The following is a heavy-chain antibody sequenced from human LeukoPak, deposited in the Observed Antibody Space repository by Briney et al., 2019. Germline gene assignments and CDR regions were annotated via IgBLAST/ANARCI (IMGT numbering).Heavy chain of an antibody. J-gene: IGHJ4*02. D-gene: IGHD3-10*01. V-gene: IGHV3-23*01. CDR2: ISGSGGST. CDR3: AKRYGSGSAYYFGY. CDR1: GFTFSSYA. Sequence: GGSLRLSCAASGFTFSSYAMSGVRQAPGKGLEGVSAISGSGGSTYYADSVKGRVTISRDNSKKTLYLQMNSLRAEDTAVYYCAKRYGSGSAYYFGYWGQGTLVTVSS.